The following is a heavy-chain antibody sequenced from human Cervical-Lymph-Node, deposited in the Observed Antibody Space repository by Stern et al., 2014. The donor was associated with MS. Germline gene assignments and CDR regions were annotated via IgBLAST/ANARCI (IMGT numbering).Heavy chain of an antibody. Sequence: EVQLVESGAEMKKPGESLKISCKASGYSFTSYWIAWVRQMPGKGLEGMGVVYPGDSDTRYNWAFQGQITISADKSPNTAYLQWNSLQASDSGIYYCARQSSTGWSAFDPWGQGTPVTVSS. J-gene: IGHJ5*02. CDR1: GYSFTSYW. CDR2: VYPGDSDT. D-gene: IGHD6-19*01. V-gene: IGHV5-51*01. CDR3: ARQSSTGWSAFDP.